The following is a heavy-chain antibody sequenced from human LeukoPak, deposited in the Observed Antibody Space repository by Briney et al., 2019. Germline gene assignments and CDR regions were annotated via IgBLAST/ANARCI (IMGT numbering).Heavy chain of an antibody. D-gene: IGHD1-1*01. CDR3: ARDGSDNWGLCDY. CDR2: IYYSGST. J-gene: IGHJ4*02. V-gene: IGHV4-39*07. Sequence: PSETLSLSCTVSGGSIYISTYYWGWIRQPPGKGLEWIGNIYYSGSTYYNPSLKSRVTISIDTSKSRCFLTLISFTAADTALYYCARDGSDNWGLCDYWGQGTLVTVSS. CDR1: GGSIYISTYY.